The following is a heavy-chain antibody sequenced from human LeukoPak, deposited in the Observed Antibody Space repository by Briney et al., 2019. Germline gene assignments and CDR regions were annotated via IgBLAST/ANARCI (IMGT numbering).Heavy chain of an antibody. D-gene: IGHD3-10*01. J-gene: IGHJ6*02. CDR3: ARGSGTYYFYGMDV. CDR2: AYYRGST. Sequence: SETLSLTCTVSGGSISSSSYYWGWIRQPPGKGLEWIGSAYYRGSTYYNPSLRSRVTISVDTSKNQFSLKVRSVTAADTAVYYCARGSGTYYFYGMDVWGRGTTVTVSS. V-gene: IGHV4-39*01. CDR1: GGSISSSSYY.